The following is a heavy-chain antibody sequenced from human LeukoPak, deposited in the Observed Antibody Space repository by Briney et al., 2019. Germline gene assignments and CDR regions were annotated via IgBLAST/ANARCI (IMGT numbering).Heavy chain of an antibody. J-gene: IGHJ4*02. D-gene: IGHD6-19*01. CDR3: ARGSIAVAGTFDY. Sequence: SVKVSCKASGGTFSSYAISWVRQAPGQGLEWMGRIIPILGIANYAQKFQGRVTITADKSTSTAYMELSSLRSEDTAVYYCARGSIAVAGTFDYWGQGTLVTVSS. CDR2: IIPILGIA. V-gene: IGHV1-69*04. CDR1: GGTFSSYA.